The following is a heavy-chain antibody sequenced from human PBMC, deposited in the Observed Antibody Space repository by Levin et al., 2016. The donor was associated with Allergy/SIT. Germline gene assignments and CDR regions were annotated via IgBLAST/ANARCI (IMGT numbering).Heavy chain of an antibody. D-gene: IGHD5-24*01. CDR3: ARETSGAEKRDGYNT. CDR2: IYSGGST. V-gene: IGHV3-53*05. Sequence: VRQAPGKGLEWVSVIYSGGSTYYADSVKGRFTISRDNSKNTLYLQMNSLRAEDTAVYYCARETSGAEKRDGYNTWGQGTLVTVSS. J-gene: IGHJ4*02.